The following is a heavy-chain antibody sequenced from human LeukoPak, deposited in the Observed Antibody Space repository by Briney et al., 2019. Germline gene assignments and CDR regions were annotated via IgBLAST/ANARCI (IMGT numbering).Heavy chain of an antibody. J-gene: IGHJ6*02. Sequence: ASVKVSCKASGYTFTSYGISWVRQAPGQGLEWMGWISAYNGNTNYAQKLQGRVTTTTDTSTSTAYIELRSLRSDDTAVYYCARVGYCSSTSCPPYYYYSMDVWGQGTTVTVSS. V-gene: IGHV1-18*01. CDR1: GYTFTSYG. CDR2: ISAYNGNT. D-gene: IGHD2-2*01. CDR3: ARVGYCSSTSCPPYYYYSMDV.